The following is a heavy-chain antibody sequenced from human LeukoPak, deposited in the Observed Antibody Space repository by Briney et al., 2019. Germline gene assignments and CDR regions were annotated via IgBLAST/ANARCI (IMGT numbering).Heavy chain of an antibody. V-gene: IGHV6-1*01. J-gene: IGHJ3*02. CDR1: GDNVSINIAA. CDR3: AGGTGASDAFNI. Sequence: SQTLSLTCAISGDNVSINIAAWSWIRQSPSRGLEWLGRTYYKSKWYNDYAVSVKSRITINPDTSKNQFSLQLISVTPEDTAVYYCAGGTGASDAFNIWGQGTMVTVSS. D-gene: IGHD3/OR15-3a*01. CDR2: TYYKSKWYN.